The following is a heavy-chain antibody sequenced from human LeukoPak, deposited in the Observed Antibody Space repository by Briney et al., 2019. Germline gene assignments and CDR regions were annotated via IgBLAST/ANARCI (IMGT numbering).Heavy chain of an antibody. Sequence: PGGSLEFSCAAPGLTLGSTNMSWVGQAPGKGLGWVSVIYSGGSTYYADSVKGRFTISRDNSKNTLYLQMNSLRAEDTAVYYCSKKGQNEDYGKPDWGQGTLVTVSS. V-gene: IGHV3-53*01. CDR1: GLTLGSTN. CDR2: IYSGGST. CDR3: SKKGQNEDYGKPD. J-gene: IGHJ4*02. D-gene: IGHD4-17*01.